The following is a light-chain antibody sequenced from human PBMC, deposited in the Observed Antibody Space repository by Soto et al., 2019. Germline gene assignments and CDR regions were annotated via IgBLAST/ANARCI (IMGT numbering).Light chain of an antibody. CDR3: QQTYTTPET. CDR2: DAY. V-gene: IGKV3-11*01. J-gene: IGKJ1*01. Sequence: EILLTQSPATLSLSPGERATLSWRASQSINTYLAWYQQKPGQAPRLLIYDAYNRATGIQARFSGSGSGTDFTLTISSLQPEDFATYSCQQTYTTPETFGQGNKVDIK. CDR1: QSINTY.